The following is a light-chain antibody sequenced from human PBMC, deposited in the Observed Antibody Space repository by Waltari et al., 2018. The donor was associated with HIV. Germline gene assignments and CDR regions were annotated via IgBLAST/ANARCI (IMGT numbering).Light chain of an antibody. CDR2: FDL. Sequence: SYELTQPHSVSVAPGQTAMITCGGNNIESKSVQWYQQKPGQAPVLVIYFDLDRPSGIPERFSGSGSGNTATLTISRVDAGDEADYYCQVWDRSSAQVIFGGGTKLAVL. J-gene: IGLJ2*01. CDR1: NIESKS. V-gene: IGLV3-21*04. CDR3: QVWDRSSAQVI.